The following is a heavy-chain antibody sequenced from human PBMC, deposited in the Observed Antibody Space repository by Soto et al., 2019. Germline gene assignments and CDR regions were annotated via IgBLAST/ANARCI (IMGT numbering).Heavy chain of an antibody. CDR1: GYSFTSYW. V-gene: IGHV5-10-1*01. CDR3: ARPQYSSSLLFSFDY. CDR2: IDPSDSYT. Sequence: PGESLKISCKGSGYSFTSYWISWVRQMPGKGLEWMGRIDPSDSYTNYSPSFQGHVTISADKSISTAYLQWSSLKASDTAMYYCARPQYSSSLLFSFDYWGQGTLVTVSS. D-gene: IGHD6-13*01. J-gene: IGHJ4*02.